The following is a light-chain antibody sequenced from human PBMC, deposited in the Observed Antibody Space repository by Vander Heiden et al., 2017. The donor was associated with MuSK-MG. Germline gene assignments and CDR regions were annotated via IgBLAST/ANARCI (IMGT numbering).Light chain of an antibody. J-gene: IGKJ3*01. Sequence: DIQMTQSPSSLSASVGDRVTISCRSSQGISNYSAWYQQKPGKVTKLLIYAESTLQAGVPSRFSGSGSGTDVTLTISSLQPEDVATYYCQKYNSAPFTFGPGTKVDIK. CDR1: QGISNY. CDR2: AES. CDR3: QKYNSAPFT. V-gene: IGKV1-27*01.